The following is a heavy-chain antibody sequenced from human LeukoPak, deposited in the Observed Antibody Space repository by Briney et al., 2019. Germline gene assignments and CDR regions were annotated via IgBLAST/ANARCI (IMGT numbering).Heavy chain of an antibody. CDR1: GYTFTSSY. V-gene: IGHV1-69*13. Sequence: SVKVSCKASGYTFTSSYMHWVRQAPGQGLEWMGGIIPIFGTANYAQKFQGRVTITADESTSTAYMELSSLRSEDTAVYYCVSPGLYDSSGYYYYYYGMDVWGQGTTVTVSS. J-gene: IGHJ6*02. CDR3: VSPGLYDSSGYYYYYYGMDV. CDR2: IIPIFGTA. D-gene: IGHD3-22*01.